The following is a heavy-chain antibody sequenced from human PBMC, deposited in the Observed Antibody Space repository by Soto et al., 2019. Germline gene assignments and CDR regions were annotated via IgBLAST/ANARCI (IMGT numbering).Heavy chain of an antibody. J-gene: IGHJ4*02. Sequence: SETLSLTCTVSGGSISSYYWSWIRQPPGKGLEWIGYIYYSGSTNYNPSLKSRVTISVDTSKNQFSLKLSSVTAADTAVYYCARAEQWLPYYYFDDWGQGTRVTFSS. CDR2: IYYSGST. D-gene: IGHD6-19*01. V-gene: IGHV4-59*01. CDR3: ARAEQWLPYYYFDD. CDR1: GGSISSYY.